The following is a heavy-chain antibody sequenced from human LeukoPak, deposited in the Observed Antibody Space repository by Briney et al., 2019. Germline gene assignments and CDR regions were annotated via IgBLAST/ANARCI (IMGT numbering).Heavy chain of an antibody. D-gene: IGHD3-22*01. V-gene: IGHV1-69*13. Sequence: ASVKVSCKASGGTFSRYAISWVRQATGQGLEWMGGIIPIFGTANYAQKFQGRVTTTADESSTTAYMELSGLRSGDTAVYYCATDASIYDSRGYYYLWWGQGTLVTVSS. CDR1: GGTFSRYA. CDR2: IIPIFGTA. CDR3: ATDASIYDSRGYYYLW. J-gene: IGHJ4*02.